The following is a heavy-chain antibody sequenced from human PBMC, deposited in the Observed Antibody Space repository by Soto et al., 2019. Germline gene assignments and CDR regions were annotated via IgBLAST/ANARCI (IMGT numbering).Heavy chain of an antibody. CDR2: IYYSGST. V-gene: IGHV4-31*03. Sequence: PSETLSLTCTVSGGSISSGGYYWSWIRQHPGKGLEWIGYIYYSGSTYYNPSLKSRVTISVDTSKNQFSLKLSSVTAADTAVYYCARDRGGGATGKPYYYYGMDVWGQGTTVTGSS. D-gene: IGHD1-26*01. CDR1: GGSISSGGYY. J-gene: IGHJ6*02. CDR3: ARDRGGGATGKPYYYYGMDV.